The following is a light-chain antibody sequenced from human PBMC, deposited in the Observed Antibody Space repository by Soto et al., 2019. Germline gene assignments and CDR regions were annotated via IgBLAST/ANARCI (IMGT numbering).Light chain of an antibody. J-gene: IGLJ2*01. Sequence: QSVLTQPPSVSGAPGQRVTISCTGSSSNIGAGYDVHWYQQLPGTAPKLLIYANSNRPSGVPDRFSGSKSGTSASLAITGLQAEDEADYYRRSYDSSLSVVFGGGTKVTVL. CDR1: SSNIGAGYD. CDR2: ANS. V-gene: IGLV1-40*01. CDR3: RSYDSSLSVV.